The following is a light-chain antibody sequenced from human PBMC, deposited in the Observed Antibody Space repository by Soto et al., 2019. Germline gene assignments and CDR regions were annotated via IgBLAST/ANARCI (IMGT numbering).Light chain of an antibody. CDR1: QGISSY. CDR2: AAS. Sequence: QLTQSPSFLSASVGDRVTITCRASQGISSYLAWYQQKPGKAPKLLIYAASTLQSGVPSRFSGSGSGTEFTLTISSLQPEDVATYYCQQQRTFGQGTKLEIK. J-gene: IGKJ2*01. CDR3: QQQRT. V-gene: IGKV1-9*01.